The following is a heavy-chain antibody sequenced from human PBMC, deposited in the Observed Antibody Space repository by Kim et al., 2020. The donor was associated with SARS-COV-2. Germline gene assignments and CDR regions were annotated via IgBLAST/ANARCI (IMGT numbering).Heavy chain of an antibody. CDR1: GYIFTNYA. Sequence: ASVKVSCKASGYIFTNYAIHWVRQAPGQRLEWMGWINAGNGNTKYSQRVQGRATITRDTSASTGYMELSSLRSEDTAVFYCARSYGSGSYYNSLDYWGQG. D-gene: IGHD3-10*01. V-gene: IGHV1-3*01. CDR3: ARSYGSGSYYNSLDY. J-gene: IGHJ4*02. CDR2: INAGNGNT.